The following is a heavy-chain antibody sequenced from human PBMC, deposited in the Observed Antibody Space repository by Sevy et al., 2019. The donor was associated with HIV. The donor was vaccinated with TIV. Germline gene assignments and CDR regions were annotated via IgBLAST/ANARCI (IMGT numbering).Heavy chain of an antibody. V-gene: IGHV3-72*01. CDR2: IRNKADGYTT. CDR1: GFTFSDHN. Sequence: GGSLRLSCAASGFTFSDHNMEWVRQAPGKGLEWVGRIRNKADGYTTEHAASVKGRFTISRDDSKNSLYLLMNSLKTEDTAVYYCATHAGIAAAGRVFDYWGQGTLVTVSS. J-gene: IGHJ4*02. D-gene: IGHD6-13*01. CDR3: ATHAGIAAAGRVFDY.